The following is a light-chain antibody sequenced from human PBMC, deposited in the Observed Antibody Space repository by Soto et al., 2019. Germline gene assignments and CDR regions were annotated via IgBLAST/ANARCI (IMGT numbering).Light chain of an antibody. CDR3: QQRSNWPPELT. J-gene: IGKJ4*01. CDR1: QGVPTY. CDR2: DAS. V-gene: IGKV3-11*01. Sequence: EVVLTQSPATLSLSPGERASLSCRAIQGVPTYLAWYQRKPGQAPRLLIYDASNRATGVPARFSATGSGTDFTLTISSLEPEDFAVYYCQQRSNWPPELTFGGGTKVDIK.